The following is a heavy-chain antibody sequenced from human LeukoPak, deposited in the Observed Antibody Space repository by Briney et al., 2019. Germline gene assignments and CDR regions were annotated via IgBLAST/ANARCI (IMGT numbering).Heavy chain of an antibody. V-gene: IGHV1-18*01. CDR2: ISPYNGNT. CDR3: ASWLLAENWFDP. Sequence: ASVTVSCKASGYTFTSYGINWVRQAPGQGLEWMGWISPYNGNTNYAQRLQGRVTMTTDTSTSTTYMELRSLRSDDTAVYYCASWLLAENWFDPWGQGTLVTVSS. CDR1: GYTFTSYG. J-gene: IGHJ5*02. D-gene: IGHD3-22*01.